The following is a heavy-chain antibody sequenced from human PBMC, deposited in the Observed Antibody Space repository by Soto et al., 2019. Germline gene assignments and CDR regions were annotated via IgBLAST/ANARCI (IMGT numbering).Heavy chain of an antibody. V-gene: IGHV3-74*01. D-gene: IGHD4-17*01. CDR1: GFIFNNYW. J-gene: IGHJ4*02. CDR3: ASGAYYGDIRGY. CDR2: INKDGSGT. Sequence: DVQLAESGGGLVQPGGSLRLSCAASGFIFNNYWMHWVRQAPGKGLVWVSRINKDGSGTNYADSVRGRFTISRDNAENTLFWQMNSLRVEDTAVYYCASGAYYGDIRGYWGPGTLVTVSS.